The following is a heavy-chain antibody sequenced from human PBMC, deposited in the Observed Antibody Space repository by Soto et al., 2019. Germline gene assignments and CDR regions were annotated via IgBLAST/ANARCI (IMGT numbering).Heavy chain of an antibody. D-gene: IGHD1-26*01. CDR1: GFTFSSYA. J-gene: IGHJ4*02. V-gene: IGHV3-23*01. CDR3: AKESEEWELPGRPDFDY. CDR2: ISGSGGST. Sequence: GGSLRLSCAASGFTFSSYAMSWVRQAPGKGLEWVSAISGSGGSTYYADSVKGRFTISRDNSKNTLYLQMNSLRAEDTAVYYCAKESEEWELPGRPDFDYWGQGTLVTVSS.